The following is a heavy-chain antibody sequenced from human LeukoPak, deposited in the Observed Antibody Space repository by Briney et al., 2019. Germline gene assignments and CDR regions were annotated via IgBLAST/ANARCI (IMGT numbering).Heavy chain of an antibody. Sequence: GESLKISCKGSGYSFTSYWIGWVRQMPGKGLEWIGIIYPGDSDTRHSPSFQGQVTISADKSISTAFLQWSSLQASDTAMYYCARSSAMTYNGPRDYWGQGTLVTVSS. D-gene: IGHD3-10*01. CDR2: IYPGDSDT. V-gene: IGHV5-51*01. J-gene: IGHJ4*02. CDR3: ARSSAMTYNGPRDY. CDR1: GYSFTSYW.